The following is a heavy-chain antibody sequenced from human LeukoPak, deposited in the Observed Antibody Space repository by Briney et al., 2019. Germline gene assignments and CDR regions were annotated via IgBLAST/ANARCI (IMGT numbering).Heavy chain of an antibody. CDR2: IIPIFGTA. CDR1: GGTFSSYA. Sequence: SGKVSCKASGGTFSSYAISWVRQAPGQGLGWMGRIIPIFGTANYAQKFQGRVTITTDESTSTAYMELSSLRSEDTAVYYCASFIGDGDSSSWPAFDWHFDLWGRGTLVTVSS. J-gene: IGHJ2*01. CDR3: ASFIGDGDSSSWPAFDWHFDL. V-gene: IGHV1-69*05. D-gene: IGHD6-13*01.